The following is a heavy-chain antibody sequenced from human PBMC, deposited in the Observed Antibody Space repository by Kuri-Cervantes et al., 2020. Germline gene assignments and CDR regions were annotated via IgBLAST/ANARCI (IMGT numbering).Heavy chain of an antibody. CDR1: GFIFSNYW. CDR2: INQDGSDK. V-gene: IGHV3-7*01. Sequence: GGSLRLSCAASGFIFSNYWMSWVRQAPGKGLEWVTNINQDGSDKYYVDSVKGRFTISRDNAKNSLYLQMNSLRAEDTAVYYCARNYDYVWGSYPRYFDLWGRGTLVTVSS. D-gene: IGHD3-16*01. CDR3: ARNYDYVWGSYPRYFDL. J-gene: IGHJ2*01.